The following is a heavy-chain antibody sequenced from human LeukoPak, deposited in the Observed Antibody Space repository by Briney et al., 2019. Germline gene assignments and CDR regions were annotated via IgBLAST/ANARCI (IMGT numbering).Heavy chain of an antibody. CDR3: AREPPHFDIDYYDSSGPRFDP. J-gene: IGHJ5*02. V-gene: IGHV1-2*02. Sequence: ASVKVSCKASGYTFTGYYMHWVRQAPGQGREWMGWINPNSGGTNYAQKFQGRVTMTRDTSISTAYMELSRLRSDDTAVYYCAREPPHFDIDYYDSSGPRFDPWGQGTLVTVSS. CDR1: GYTFTGYY. D-gene: IGHD3-22*01. CDR2: INPNSGGT.